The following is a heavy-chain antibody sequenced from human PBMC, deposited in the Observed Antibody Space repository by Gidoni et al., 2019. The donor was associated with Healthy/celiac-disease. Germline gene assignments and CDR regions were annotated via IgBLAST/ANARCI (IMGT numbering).Heavy chain of an antibody. D-gene: IGHD3-10*01. V-gene: IGHV4-34*01. CDR2: INSSGST. J-gene: IGHJ5*02. CDR3: ARGNGDYGSGSYLGNWFDP. CDR1: GGSFSGYY. Sequence: QVQLQQWGAGLLKPSETLSLTCAVYGGSFSGYYWSWIRQPPGKGPEWIGEINSSGSTNYNPSLKSRVTISVDTSKNQFSLKLSSVTAADTAVYYCARGNGDYGSGSYLGNWFDPWGQGTLVTVSS.